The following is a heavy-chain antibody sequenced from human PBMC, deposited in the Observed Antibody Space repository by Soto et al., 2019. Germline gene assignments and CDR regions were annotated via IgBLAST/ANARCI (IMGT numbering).Heavy chain of an antibody. D-gene: IGHD6-13*01. J-gene: IGHJ4*02. CDR2: ISSDGTIR. Sequence: GGSLRLSCAASGFTFSSYWMHWVRQAPGKGPVWVSHISSDGTIRAYADSVKARFTISRDNAKNTLYLQMNSLRAEDTAMYYCARAIAAAGFDSWGQGALVTVSS. V-gene: IGHV3-74*01. CDR3: ARAIAAAGFDS. CDR1: GFTFSSYW.